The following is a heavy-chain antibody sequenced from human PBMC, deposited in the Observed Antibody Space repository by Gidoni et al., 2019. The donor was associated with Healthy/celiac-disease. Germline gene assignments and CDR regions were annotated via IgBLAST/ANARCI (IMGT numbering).Heavy chain of an antibody. Sequence: QVQLQQWGAGLLKPSETLSLTVAVYGGSFSGYYWRWIRQPPGKGLEWIGEINHSGSTNYNPSLKSRVTISVDTSKNQFSLKLSSVTAADTAVYYCARGQDIVVVVAATWFDPWGQGTLVTVSS. J-gene: IGHJ5*02. CDR2: INHSGST. CDR1: GGSFSGYY. D-gene: IGHD2-15*01. V-gene: IGHV4-34*01. CDR3: ARGQDIVVVVAATWFDP.